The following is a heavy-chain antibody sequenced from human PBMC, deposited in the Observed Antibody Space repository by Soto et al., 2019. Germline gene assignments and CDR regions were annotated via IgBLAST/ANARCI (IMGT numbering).Heavy chain of an antibody. CDR2: ISAYNGNT. Sequence: ASVKGACKASGYNFTSYGLSSVRQAPGQGLEWMGWISAYNGNTNYAQKLQGRVTMTTDTSTSTAYMELRSLRSDDTAVYYCARDSDYYDSSGYYAEEAFDIWGQGTMV. CDR3: ARDSDYYDSSGYYAEEAFDI. J-gene: IGHJ3*02. V-gene: IGHV1-18*04. D-gene: IGHD3-22*01. CDR1: GYNFTSYG.